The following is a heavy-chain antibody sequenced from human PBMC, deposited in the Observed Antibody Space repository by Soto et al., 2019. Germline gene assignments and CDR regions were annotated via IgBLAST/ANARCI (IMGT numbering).Heavy chain of an antibody. V-gene: IGHV5-51*01. CDR3: ARTSASDYYYYGMDV. CDR1: GYIFTTYW. Sequence: GESLKISCNGSGYIFTTYWIGWVRQMPGKGLEWMGIISPGGSDTRYSPSFQGQVTISADKSISTAYLQWSSLKASDTAMYYCARTSASDYYYYGMDVWGQGTTVTVSS. CDR2: ISPGGSDT. J-gene: IGHJ6*02.